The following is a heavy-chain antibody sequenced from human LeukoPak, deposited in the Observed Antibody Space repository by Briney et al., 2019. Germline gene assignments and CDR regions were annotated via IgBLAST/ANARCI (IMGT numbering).Heavy chain of an antibody. V-gene: IGHV3-11*01. J-gene: IGHJ5*02. CDR1: GFTFNDYY. Sequence: GRSLRLSCAASGFTFNDYYMSWIRQAPGKGLEWLSYINIGGTNAHYADSVKGRFTISRDNAKKSLYLEMNNLRAEDTAVYYCATDGAGFDTWGQGVLVTVSS. CDR3: ATDGAGFDT. CDR2: INIGGTNA.